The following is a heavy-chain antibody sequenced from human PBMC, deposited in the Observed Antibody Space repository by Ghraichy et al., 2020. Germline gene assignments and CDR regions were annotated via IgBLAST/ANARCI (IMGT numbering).Heavy chain of an antibody. CDR1: GGSISSGDYY. J-gene: IGHJ4*02. Sequence: SQTLTLTCTVSGGSISSGDYYWSWIRQPPGKGLEWIGYIYYSGSTYYNPSLKSRVTISVDTSKNQFSLKLSSVTAADTAVYYCARHFAGLHSFDYWGQGTLVTVSS. CDR3: ARHFAGLHSFDY. D-gene: IGHD4-11*01. CDR2: IYYSGST. V-gene: IGHV4-30-4*01.